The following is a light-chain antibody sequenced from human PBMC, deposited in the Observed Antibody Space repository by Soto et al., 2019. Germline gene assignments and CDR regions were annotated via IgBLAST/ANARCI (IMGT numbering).Light chain of an antibody. CDR1: QSISSW. CDR3: QQYNSYSLWT. J-gene: IGKJ1*01. CDR2: KAS. V-gene: IGKV1-5*03. Sequence: DIQMTQSPSTLSASVGDRVTITCRASQSISSWLAGYQQKPGKAPKLLIYKASSLESGVPSRFSGSGSGTEFTLTISILQPDDFATYYCQQYNSYSLWTFGQGTKVEIK.